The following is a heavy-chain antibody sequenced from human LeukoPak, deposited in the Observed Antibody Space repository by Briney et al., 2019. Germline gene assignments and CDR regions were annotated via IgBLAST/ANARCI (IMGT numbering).Heavy chain of an antibody. CDR1: GYSFTGYY. D-gene: IGHD2-15*01. J-gene: IGHJ4*02. Sequence: ASVKVSCKASGYSFTGYYMHWVRQAPGQGLEWMGWINPNNGGTNYPQTFRGRVTMTRDTSISTAYMELSRLRSDDTAVYYCARGYCSAGDCYEFDHWGQGTLVTVSS. CDR2: INPNNGGT. V-gene: IGHV1-2*02. CDR3: ARGYCSAGDCYEFDH.